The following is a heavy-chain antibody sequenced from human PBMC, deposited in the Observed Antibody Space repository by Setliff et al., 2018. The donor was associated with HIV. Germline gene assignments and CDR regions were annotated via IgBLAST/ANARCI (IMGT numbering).Heavy chain of an antibody. CDR2: IKQDGSEK. Sequence: PGGSLRLSCAASGFTFSNYWMSWVRQAPGKGLEWVANIKQDGSEKYYVDSVKGRFTISRDNAKNSLYLQMNSLRAEDTAVYYCATDCAVVGGTGSLDSWGQGTLVTVSS. D-gene: IGHD1-26*01. V-gene: IGHV3-7*03. CDR1: GFTFSNYW. CDR3: ATDCAVVGGTGSLDS. J-gene: IGHJ4*02.